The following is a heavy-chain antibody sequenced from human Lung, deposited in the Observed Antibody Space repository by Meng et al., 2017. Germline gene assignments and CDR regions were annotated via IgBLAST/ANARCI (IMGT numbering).Heavy chain of an antibody. CDR1: GASFSDYY. Sequence: QVLLQQVGAGLLKPSETLSPTCVVSGASFSDYYWSWIRQPPGKGLEWIGEINHSGSTNYNPSLESRATISVDTSQNNLSLKLSSVTAADSAVYYCARGPTTMAHDFDYWGQGTLVTVSS. CDR3: ARGPTTMAHDFDY. J-gene: IGHJ4*02. CDR2: INHSGST. V-gene: IGHV4-34*01. D-gene: IGHD4-11*01.